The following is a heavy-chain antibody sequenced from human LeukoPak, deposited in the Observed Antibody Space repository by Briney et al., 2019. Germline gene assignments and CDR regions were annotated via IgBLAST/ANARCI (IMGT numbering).Heavy chain of an antibody. J-gene: IGHJ4*02. Sequence: GGSLRLSCAASGFTFGSYWMSWVRQAPGKGLEWVANIKHDGSEKYYVDSVKGRFTISRDNAKNSLFLQMNSLRAEDAAVYYCARDSLAKGGDYWGQGTLVTVSS. CDR3: ARDSLAKGGDY. CDR1: GFTFGSYW. V-gene: IGHV3-7*01. D-gene: IGHD3-16*01. CDR2: IKHDGSEK.